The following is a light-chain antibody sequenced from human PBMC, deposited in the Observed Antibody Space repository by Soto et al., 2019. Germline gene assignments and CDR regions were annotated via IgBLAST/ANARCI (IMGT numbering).Light chain of an antibody. CDR3: QLHNTCLTT. J-gene: IGKJ5*01. CDR2: AAS. Sequence: DIQLTQSPSFLSASVGDRVTITCRASQGISTYLAWYKQKPGKAPTLMIYAASTLQNGVPSKFSGSGSGTEVTLTISSLQPEDFATYYCQLHNTCLTTFGQGTRMEI. CDR1: QGISTY. V-gene: IGKV1-9*01.